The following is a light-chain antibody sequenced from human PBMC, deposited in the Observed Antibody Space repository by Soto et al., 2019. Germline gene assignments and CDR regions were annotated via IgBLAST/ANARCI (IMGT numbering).Light chain of an antibody. CDR3: QHYNSYSEA. Sequence: IQMTQSPSTLSGSVGDRVTITCRASQTISSWLAWYQQKPGKAPKLLIYKASTLKSGVLSRFSGSGSGTEFTLTISSLQPDDFATYYCQHYNSYSEAFGQGTKVDI. J-gene: IGKJ1*01. V-gene: IGKV1-5*03. CDR2: KAS. CDR1: QTISSW.